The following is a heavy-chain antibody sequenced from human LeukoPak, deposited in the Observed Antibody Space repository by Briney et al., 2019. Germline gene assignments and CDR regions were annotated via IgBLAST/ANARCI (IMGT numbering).Heavy chain of an antibody. D-gene: IGHD3-10*01. V-gene: IGHV3-48*01. CDR1: GFTFSSYS. CDR3: ARGGSGATRDDTFDI. CDR2: ISSGSSTI. J-gene: IGHJ3*02. Sequence: PGGSLRLSCAASGFTFSSYSLNWVRQAPGKGLEWVSYISSGSSTIYYADSVKGRFTISRDNAKNSLFLQLNSLRAEDTAVYYCARGGSGATRDDTFDIWGQGTMVTVSS.